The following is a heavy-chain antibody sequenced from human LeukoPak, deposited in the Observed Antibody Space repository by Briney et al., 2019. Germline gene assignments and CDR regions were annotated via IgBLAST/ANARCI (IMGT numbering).Heavy chain of an antibody. V-gene: IGHV1-8*03. D-gene: IGHD2-2*01. CDR1: GSTFTSYD. J-gene: IGHJ4*02. Sequence: ASVKVSCKAIGSTFTSYDINWVRQATGQGLEWMGWMNPNSGNTGYAQKFQGRVTITRNTSISTAYMELSSLRSEDTAVYYCARGLVPAAPDAFDYWGQGTLVTVSS. CDR2: MNPNSGNT. CDR3: ARGLVPAAPDAFDY.